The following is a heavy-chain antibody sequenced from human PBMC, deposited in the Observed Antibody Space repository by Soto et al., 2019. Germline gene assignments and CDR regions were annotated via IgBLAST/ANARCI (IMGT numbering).Heavy chain of an antibody. D-gene: IGHD3-3*01. CDR3: AKDGNYDFWSGYYFDY. V-gene: IGHV3-48*01. Sequence: GVSLRLSCAASGFTFSNYNMNWVRQAPGKGLEWLSYINSRSDTMLYADSVKGRFSISRDNARNSLYLQMNSLGAEDTAVYYCAKDGNYDFWSGYYFDYWGQGTLVTVSS. CDR2: INSRSDTM. J-gene: IGHJ4*02. CDR1: GFTFSNYN.